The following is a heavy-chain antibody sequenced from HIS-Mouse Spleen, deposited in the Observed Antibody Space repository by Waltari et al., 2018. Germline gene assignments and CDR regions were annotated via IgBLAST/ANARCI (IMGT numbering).Heavy chain of an antibody. CDR1: GGSISSYY. CDR3: ARAFKPTTVSWFDP. Sequence: QVQLQESGPGLVKPSETLSLTCPVSGGSISSYYWSWIRQPPGKGLEWIGYIYYSGSTNYNPSLKSRVNISVDTSKNQFSLKLSSVTAADTAVYYCARAFKPTTVSWFDPWGQGTLVTVSS. CDR2: IYYSGST. V-gene: IGHV4-59*01. D-gene: IGHD4-4*01. J-gene: IGHJ5*02.